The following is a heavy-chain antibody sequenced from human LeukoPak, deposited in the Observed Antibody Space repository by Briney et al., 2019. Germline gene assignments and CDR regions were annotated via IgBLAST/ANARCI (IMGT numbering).Heavy chain of an antibody. D-gene: IGHD5-18*01. CDR2: ISTTGTTM. J-gene: IGHJ1*01. V-gene: IGHV3-11*01. Sequence: GRSLRPSCAASGFTFSDFYMSWLRQTPGKGLEWVSYISTTGTTMDYADSVKGRFTISRDNAKDSLYLQMNNLGAEDTAVYYCAKGHTYGMIWGQGTLVTVSS. CDR3: AKGHTYGMI. CDR1: GFTFSDFY.